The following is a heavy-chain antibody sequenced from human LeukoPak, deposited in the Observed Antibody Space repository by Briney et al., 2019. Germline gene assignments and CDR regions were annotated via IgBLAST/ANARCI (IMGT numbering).Heavy chain of an antibody. CDR1: GFTFSSYA. CDR2: ISGSGGRT. V-gene: IGHV3-23*01. Sequence: GGSLRLSCAASGFTFSSYAMSWVRQAPGKGLEWVSAISGSGGRTYYADSVKGRFTISRDNSKNTLYLQMNSLRAEDTAVYYCAKGEDCTNGVCYTGYWGQGTLVTVSS. J-gene: IGHJ4*02. D-gene: IGHD2-8*01. CDR3: AKGEDCTNGVCYTGY.